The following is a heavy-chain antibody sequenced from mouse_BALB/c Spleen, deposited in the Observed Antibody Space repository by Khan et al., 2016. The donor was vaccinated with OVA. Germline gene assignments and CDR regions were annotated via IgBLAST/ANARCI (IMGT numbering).Heavy chain of an antibody. CDR1: GFSLTRHG. CDR2: IWAGGST. CDR3: ARNREPDYFDY. V-gene: IGHV2-9*02. J-gene: IGHJ2*01. Sequence: QVQLKESGPGLVAPSQSLSITCTVSGFSLTRHGIHWVRQPPGKGLEWLGIIWAGGSTNYNSALMSRLSITKDSSKSQVFLKMNSLHTDDTAIYYCARNREPDYFDYWGQGTTLTVSS.